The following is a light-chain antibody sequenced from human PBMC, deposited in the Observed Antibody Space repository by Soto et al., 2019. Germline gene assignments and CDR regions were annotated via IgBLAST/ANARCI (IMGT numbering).Light chain of an antibody. J-gene: IGKJ3*01. CDR2: DAS. V-gene: IGKV3-11*01. CDR1: RSIGAS. Sequence: DIILTQSPVTLSLSPGERATLSCRASRSIGASLAWYQQKPGQAPRLIVYDASNTATDIPGRFSGGGSGTDFTLTISSLEAEDFAVYYCQRRDTWSQLFGPGTIVEI. CDR3: QRRDTWSQL.